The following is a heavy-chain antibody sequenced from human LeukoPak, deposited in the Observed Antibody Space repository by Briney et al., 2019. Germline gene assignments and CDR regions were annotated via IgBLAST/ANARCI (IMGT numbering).Heavy chain of an antibody. V-gene: IGHV3-74*01. CDR3: LRDLNWSLNQ. CDR1: GFTFSNYM. J-gene: IGHJ4*02. Sequence: GGSLRLSCAASGFTFSNYMMHWVRQAPGKGLVWVSRIKSDGITITYADSVKGRFTISRDNAKNTLYLQMNSLRAEDTAVYYCLRDLNWSLNQWGQGTLVTVSS. D-gene: IGHD1-20*01. CDR2: IKSDGITI.